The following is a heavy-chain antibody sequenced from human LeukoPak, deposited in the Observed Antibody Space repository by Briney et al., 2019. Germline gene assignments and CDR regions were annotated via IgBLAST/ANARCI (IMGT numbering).Heavy chain of an antibody. D-gene: IGHD3-22*01. V-gene: IGHV3-15*01. J-gene: IGHJ4*02. CDR3: TTVCPPSPYDSSGYYSPQRDY. CDR2: IKSKTDGGTT. CDR1: GFTFSSYA. Sequence: GGSLRLSCAASGFTFSSYAMSWVRQAPGKGLEWVGRIKSKTDGGTTDYAAPVKGRFTISRDDSKNTLYLQMNSLKTEDTAVYYCTTVCPPSPYDSSGYYSPQRDYWGQGTLVTVSS.